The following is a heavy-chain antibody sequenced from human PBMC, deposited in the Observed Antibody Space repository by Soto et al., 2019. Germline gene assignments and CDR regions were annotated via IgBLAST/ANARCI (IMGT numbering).Heavy chain of an antibody. CDR1: GFTFTSSP. Sequence: SVKVTCQASGFTFTSSPVQWVRQARGQRLEWIGWIVVGSGNTNYAQKFQERVTITRDMSTSTAYMELSSLRFEDTAVYYCAADLHSSSAGYWGQGT. J-gene: IGHJ4*02. V-gene: IGHV1-58*01. CDR3: AADLHSSSAGY. D-gene: IGHD6-6*01. CDR2: IVVGSGNT.